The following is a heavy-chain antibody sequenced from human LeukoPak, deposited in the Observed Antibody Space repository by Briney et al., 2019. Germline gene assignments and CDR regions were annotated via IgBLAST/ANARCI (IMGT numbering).Heavy chain of an antibody. CDR3: AKQLGYCSDGSCYFPY. J-gene: IGHJ4*02. D-gene: IGHD2-15*01. CDR1: GFTFSISS. Sequence: GGSLRLSCAASGFTFSISSISWVRQAPGKGLEWVSAISNNGGYTYYADSVQGRFTISRDNSKSTLCLQMNSLRAEDTAVYYCAKQLGYCSDGSCYFPYWGQGTLVTVSS. CDR2: ISNNGGYT. V-gene: IGHV3-23*01.